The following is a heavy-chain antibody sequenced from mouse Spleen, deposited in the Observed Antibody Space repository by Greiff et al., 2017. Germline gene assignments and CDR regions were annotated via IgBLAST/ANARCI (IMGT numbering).Heavy chain of an antibody. CDR2: IYPSDSET. CDR3: ASQPGGTSYWYFDV. Sequence: QVQLQQPGAELVRPGSSVKLSCKASGYTFTSYWMDWVKQRPGQGLEWIGNIYPSDSETHYNQKFKDKATLTVDKSSSTAYMQLSSLTSEDSAVYYCASQPGGTSYWYFDVWGAGTTVTVSS. J-gene: IGHJ1*01. V-gene: IGHV1-61*01. D-gene: IGHD2-14*01. CDR1: GYTFTSYW.